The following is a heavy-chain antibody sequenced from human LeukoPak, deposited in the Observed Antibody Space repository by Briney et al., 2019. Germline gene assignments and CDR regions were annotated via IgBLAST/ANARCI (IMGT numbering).Heavy chain of an antibody. CDR1: GFTFSSYA. Sequence: GGSLRLSCAASGFTFSSYAMRWVRQAPGKGLEWVSAISGSGSSTYYADSVKGRFTISRDNSKNTLYLQMNSLRAEDTAVYYCAKDRQQLVPTIFDYWGQGTLVTVSS. CDR2: ISGSGSST. D-gene: IGHD6-13*01. CDR3: AKDRQQLVPTIFDY. V-gene: IGHV3-23*01. J-gene: IGHJ4*02.